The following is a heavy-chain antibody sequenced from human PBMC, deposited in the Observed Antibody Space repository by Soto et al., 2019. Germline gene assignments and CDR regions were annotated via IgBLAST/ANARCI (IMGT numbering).Heavy chain of an antibody. V-gene: IGHV3-23*01. J-gene: IGHJ4*02. CDR2: ISVSVDSS. Sequence: GGSLRLSCAASGLTFSSYAINWVRQAPGKGLEWVSAISVSVDSSHYADSVKGRFTISRDNDKNTVYLEMNSLRAEDTAVYYCAKVFTPEQGNYFDSWGQGTLVTVSS. CDR1: GLTFSSYA. D-gene: IGHD1-26*01. CDR3: AKVFTPEQGNYFDS.